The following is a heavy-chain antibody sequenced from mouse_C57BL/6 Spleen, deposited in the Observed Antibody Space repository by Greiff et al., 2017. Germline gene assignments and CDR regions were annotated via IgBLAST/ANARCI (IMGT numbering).Heavy chain of an antibody. CDR2: IYPGSGST. CDR3: ARWRSNYEFAY. J-gene: IGHJ3*01. V-gene: IGHV1-55*01. CDR1: GYTFTSYW. Sequence: QVQLKESGAELVKPGASVKMSCKASGYTFTSYWITWVKQRPGQGLEWIGDIYPGSGSTNYNEKFKSKATLTVDTSSSTAYMQLSSLTSEDSAVYYCARWRSNYEFAYWGQGTLVTVSA. D-gene: IGHD2-5*01.